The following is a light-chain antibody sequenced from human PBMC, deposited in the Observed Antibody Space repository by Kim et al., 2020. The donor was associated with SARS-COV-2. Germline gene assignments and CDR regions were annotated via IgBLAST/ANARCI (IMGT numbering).Light chain of an antibody. Sequence: LRQTVRITCQGDSLRSYDASWYQQKPGQAPVLVIYGKNNRPSGIPDRFSGSSSGNTASLTITGAQAEDEADYYCNSRDSSGNLVVFGGGTQLTVL. CDR2: GKN. CDR3: NSRDSSGNLVV. J-gene: IGLJ2*01. CDR1: SLRSYD. V-gene: IGLV3-19*01.